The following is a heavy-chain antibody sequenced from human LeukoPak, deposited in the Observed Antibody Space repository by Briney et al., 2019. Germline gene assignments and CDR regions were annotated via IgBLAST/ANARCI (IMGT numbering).Heavy chain of an antibody. D-gene: IGHD4-23*01. CDR3: ARTTVVSRGPKDY. CDR2: INANTGGT. V-gene: IGHV1-2*02. Sequence: ASVKVSCKASGYTFTDYYMHWVRQAPGQGLEWMGWINANTGGTYYSQKFQGRVTMTRDTSISTAYMEVSSLRSDDTAVYYCARTTVVSRGPKDYWGQGTLVTVSS. CDR1: GYTFTDYY. J-gene: IGHJ4*02.